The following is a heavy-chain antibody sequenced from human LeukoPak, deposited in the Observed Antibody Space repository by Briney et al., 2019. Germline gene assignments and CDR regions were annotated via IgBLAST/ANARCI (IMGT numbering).Heavy chain of an antibody. V-gene: IGHV4-59*01. Sequence: SETLSLTCTVSGGSISSYYWSRIRQPPGKGLEWIGYIYHSGSTNYNPSLKSRVTISADTSKNQFSLKVSSVTAADTAMYYCARVGSPYYFDYWGQGTLVTVSS. CDR2: IYHSGST. D-gene: IGHD6-13*01. J-gene: IGHJ4*02. CDR1: GGSISSYY. CDR3: ARVGSPYYFDY.